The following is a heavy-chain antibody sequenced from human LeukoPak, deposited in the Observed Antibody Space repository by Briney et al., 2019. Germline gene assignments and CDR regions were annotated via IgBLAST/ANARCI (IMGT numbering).Heavy chain of an antibody. CDR2: ISGSGGST. J-gene: IGHJ4*02. D-gene: IGHD6-19*01. CDR3: ARDDAVAGGYLDY. V-gene: IGHV3-23*01. Sequence: PGGSLRLSCAASGFTFSSYAMSWVRQAPGKGLEWVSAISGSGGSTYYADSVKGRFTISRDNSKNTLYLQMNSLRAEDTAVYYCARDDAVAGGYLDYWGQGTLVTVSS. CDR1: GFTFSSYA.